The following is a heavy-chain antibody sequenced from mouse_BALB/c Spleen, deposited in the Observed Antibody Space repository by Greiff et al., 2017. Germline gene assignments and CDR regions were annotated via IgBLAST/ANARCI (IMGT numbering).Heavy chain of an antibody. Sequence: EVQLQQSGAELVKPGASVKLSCTASGFNIKDTYMHWVKQRPEQGLEWIGRIDPANGNTKYDPKFQGKATITADTSSNTAYLQLSSLTSEDTAVYYCARGYDEGAWFAYWGQGTLVTVSA. CDR3: ARGYDEGAWFAY. V-gene: IGHV14-3*02. CDR1: GFNIKDTY. CDR2: IDPANGNT. J-gene: IGHJ3*01. D-gene: IGHD2-14*01.